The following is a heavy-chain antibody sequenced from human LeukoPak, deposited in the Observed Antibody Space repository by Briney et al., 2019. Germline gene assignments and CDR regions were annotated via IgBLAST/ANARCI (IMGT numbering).Heavy chain of an antibody. CDR1: GGSISSSSYY. J-gene: IGHJ5*02. D-gene: IGHD3-10*01. V-gene: IGHV4-39*07. Sequence: SETLSLTCTVSGGSISSSSYYWGWIRQPPGKGLEWIGSIYYSGSTYYNPSLKSRVTISVDPSKNQFSLKLSSVTAADTAVYYCARVARLYGRGRGYWFDPWGQGTLVTVSS. CDR2: IYYSGST. CDR3: ARVARLYGRGRGYWFDP.